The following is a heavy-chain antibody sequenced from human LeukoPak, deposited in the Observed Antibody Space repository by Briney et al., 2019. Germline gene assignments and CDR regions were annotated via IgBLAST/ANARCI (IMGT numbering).Heavy chain of an antibody. J-gene: IGHJ4*02. CDR1: GYSFTSYW. CDR3: ARHTYGSGSYPDY. CDR2: IYPGDSDT. V-gene: IGHV5-51*01. D-gene: IGHD3-10*01. Sequence: GESLKISCKGSGYSFTSYWSGWVRQMPGKGLGWLGIIYPGDSDTRYSPSFQGQVTTSADKSISTAYLQWSRLKASDTALYYCARHTYGSGSYPDYWGQGTLVTVSS.